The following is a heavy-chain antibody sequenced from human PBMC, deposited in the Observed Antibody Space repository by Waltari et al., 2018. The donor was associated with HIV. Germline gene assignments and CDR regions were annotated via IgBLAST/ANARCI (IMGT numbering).Heavy chain of an antibody. J-gene: IGHJ3*02. Sequence: QVQLVQSGAEVKKPGSSVKVSCKASGGTFSSYAISWVRQAPGQGLEWMGGIIPIFGTENYAQKCQGRGTITADESTSTAYMELSSLRSEDTAVYYCARLPEEVATISGPDDAFDIWGQGTMVTVSS. D-gene: IGHD5-12*01. CDR3: ARLPEEVATISGPDDAFDI. V-gene: IGHV1-69*01. CDR1: GGTFSSYA. CDR2: IIPIFGTE.